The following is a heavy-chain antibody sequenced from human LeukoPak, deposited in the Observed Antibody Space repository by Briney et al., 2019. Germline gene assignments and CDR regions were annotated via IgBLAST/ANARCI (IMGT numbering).Heavy chain of an antibody. J-gene: IGHJ3*02. Sequence: SETLSLTCTVSDGSISNYYWSWIRQPPGKGLEWIGYIYYSGSTDYNPSLKSRVTMSVDRSKNQFSLKLSSVTAADTAVYYCARVFPLAVNDGFDIWGQGTKVTVSS. V-gene: IGHV4-59*01. D-gene: IGHD2-21*01. CDR2: IYYSGST. CDR3: ARVFPLAVNDGFDI. CDR1: DGSISNYY.